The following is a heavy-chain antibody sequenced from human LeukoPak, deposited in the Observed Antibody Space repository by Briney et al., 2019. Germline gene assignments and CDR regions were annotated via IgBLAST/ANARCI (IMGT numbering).Heavy chain of an antibody. Sequence: AASVNVSCTASGYTFTSYGISWVRHAPGPGLEWMGWISAYNGNTNYAQKLQGRVTMTTDTSTSTAYMELRSLRSDDTAVYYCAIASQTYYYDSSGRGGFDYWGQGTLVTVSS. J-gene: IGHJ4*02. CDR2: ISAYNGNT. D-gene: IGHD3-22*01. CDR3: AIASQTYYYDSSGRGGFDY. V-gene: IGHV1-18*01. CDR1: GYTFTSYG.